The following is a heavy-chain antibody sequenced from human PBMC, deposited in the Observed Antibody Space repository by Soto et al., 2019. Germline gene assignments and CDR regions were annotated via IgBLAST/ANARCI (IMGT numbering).Heavy chain of an antibody. CDR1: GYSISSGYY. CDR2: VYHSGSI. CDR3: ARLLYDSRGYYYFDY. D-gene: IGHD3-22*01. Sequence: SETLSLTCAVSGYSISSGYYWGWIRQPPGKGLEWIGSVYHSGSIYHNPSLKSRVTLSVDTSKNEFSLNLNSVTAADTAVYYCARLLYDSRGYYYFDYWGQGTLVTVSS. V-gene: IGHV4-38-2*01. J-gene: IGHJ4*01.